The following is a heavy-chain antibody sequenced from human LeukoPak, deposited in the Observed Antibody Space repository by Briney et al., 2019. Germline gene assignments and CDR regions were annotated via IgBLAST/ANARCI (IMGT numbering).Heavy chain of an antibody. CDR3: ARFWFGETLDY. V-gene: IGHV3-7*01. CDR1: GFTFSSYS. Sequence: GGSLRLSCAASGFTFSSYSMNWVRQAPGKGLEWVANIKQDGSEKYYVDSVKGRFTISRDNAKNSLYLQMNSLRAEDTAVYYCARFWFGETLDYWGQGTLVTVSS. CDR2: IKQDGSEK. D-gene: IGHD3-10*01. J-gene: IGHJ4*02.